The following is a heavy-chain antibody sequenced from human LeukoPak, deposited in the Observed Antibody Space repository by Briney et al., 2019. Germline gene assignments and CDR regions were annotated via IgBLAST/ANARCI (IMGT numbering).Heavy chain of an antibody. J-gene: IGHJ5*02. D-gene: IGHD3-16*02. CDR1: GGSISSYY. CDR3: ARDENGYVWGSFRA. Sequence: PSETLSLTCTVTGGSISSYYWSWIRQPAGKGLEWIGRIYNSGSTSYNPSLKSRVTMSVDTSKNQFSLKLTSVTAADTAVYYCARDENGYVWGSFRAWGQGTLVTVSS. V-gene: IGHV4-4*07. CDR2: IYNSGST.